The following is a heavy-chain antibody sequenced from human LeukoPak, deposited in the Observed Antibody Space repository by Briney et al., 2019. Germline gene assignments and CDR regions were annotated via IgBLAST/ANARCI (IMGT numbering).Heavy chain of an antibody. J-gene: IGHJ5*02. CDR3: ASSNPRYNWFDP. Sequence: SETLSLTCTVSGGSISSYYWSWIRQPPGKGLEWIGYIYYSGSTNYNPSLKSRVTISVDTSKNQFSLKLSSVTAADTAVYYCASSNPRYNWFDPWGQGTLATVSS. V-gene: IGHV4-59*01. CDR2: IYYSGST. CDR1: GGSISSYY. D-gene: IGHD1-14*01.